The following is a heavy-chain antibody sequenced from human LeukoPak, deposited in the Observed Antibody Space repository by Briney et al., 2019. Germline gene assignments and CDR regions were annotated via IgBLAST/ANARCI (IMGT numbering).Heavy chain of an antibody. Sequence: PGGSLRLSCAASGFTFSDYYVSWIRQAPGKGLEWVSYISSSGSTIYYADSVKGRFTISRDNAKNSLYLQMNSLRAEDTAVYYCARVHYGDYPLYYYYYGMDVWGQGTTVTVSS. V-gene: IGHV3-11*01. J-gene: IGHJ6*02. CDR1: GFTFSDYY. CDR2: ISSSGSTI. D-gene: IGHD4-17*01. CDR3: ARVHYGDYPLYYYYYGMDV.